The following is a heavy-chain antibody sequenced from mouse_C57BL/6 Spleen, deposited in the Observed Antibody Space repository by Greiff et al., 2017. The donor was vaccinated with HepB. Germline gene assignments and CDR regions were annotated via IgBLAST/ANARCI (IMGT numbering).Heavy chain of an antibody. CDR3: ARRGYGSSSHFDY. Sequence: VQLKESGAELVRPGSSVKMSCKTSGYTFTSYGINWVKQRPGQGLEWIGYIYIGNGYTEYNEKFKGKATLTSDKSSSTAYMQLSSLTSEDSAIYFCARRGYGSSSHFDYWGQGTTLTVSS. CDR1: GYTFTSYG. V-gene: IGHV1-58*01. D-gene: IGHD1-1*01. CDR2: IYIGNGYT. J-gene: IGHJ2*01.